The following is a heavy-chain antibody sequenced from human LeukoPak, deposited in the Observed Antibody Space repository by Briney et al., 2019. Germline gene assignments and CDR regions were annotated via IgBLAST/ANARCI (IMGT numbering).Heavy chain of an antibody. V-gene: IGHV1-2*02. CDR1: GYTFTGYY. CDR3: ARGHSSGWYWFDY. Sequence: ASVKVSCKASGYTFTGYYMHWVRQAPGQGLEWMGWINPSSGGTNYAQKFQGRVTMTRDTSISTAYKELSRLRSDDTAVYYCARGHSSGWYWFDYWGQGTLVTVSS. D-gene: IGHD6-19*01. CDR2: INPSSGGT. J-gene: IGHJ4*02.